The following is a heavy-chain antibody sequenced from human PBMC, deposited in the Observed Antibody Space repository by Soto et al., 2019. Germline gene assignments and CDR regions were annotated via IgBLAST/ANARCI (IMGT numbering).Heavy chain of an antibody. CDR3: LHATPETTGCDY. Sequence: QITLKESGPPLVKPTQTLTLTCTFSGFSLSTTGVGVGWIHQPPGKALDWLALIYWDDDKRYSPSLKSRLTITKDSCKSSVVLTMPNIDSIEPAAYVCLHATPETTGCDYWGEGSLVTVSS. CDR2: IYWDDDK. D-gene: IGHD4-17*01. CDR1: GFSLSTTGVG. V-gene: IGHV2-5*02. J-gene: IGHJ4*02.